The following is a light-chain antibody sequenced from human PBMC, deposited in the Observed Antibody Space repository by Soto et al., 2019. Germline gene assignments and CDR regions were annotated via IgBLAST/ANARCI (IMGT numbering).Light chain of an antibody. CDR3: SSYTSSSTPYV. J-gene: IGLJ1*01. CDR2: EVS. V-gene: IGLV2-14*01. Sequence: QSVLTQPASVSGSPGQSITISCTGTSSDVGGYNFVSWYQQHPGKAPKLIIYEVSNRPSGVSNRLSGSKSGNTASLTISGLQADDEADYYCSSYTSSSTPYVFGTGTKLTVL. CDR1: SSDVGGYNF.